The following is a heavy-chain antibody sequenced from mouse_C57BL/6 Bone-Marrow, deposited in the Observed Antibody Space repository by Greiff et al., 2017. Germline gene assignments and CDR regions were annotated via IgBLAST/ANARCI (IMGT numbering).Heavy chain of an antibody. CDR3: AVCGRSVLYAMDY. CDR1: GYTFTSYT. D-gene: IGHD2-10*02. Sequence: QVQLQQSGAELARPGASVTMSCKASGYTFTSYTLHWVKQRPGQGLEWIGYLSPSSGYTKYNQKFKDKATLSADKSSSPAYLPMCSLSSEDSSFYYCAVCGRSVLYAMDYWGQGTSVTGSS. V-gene: IGHV1-4*01. J-gene: IGHJ4*01. CDR2: LSPSSGYT.